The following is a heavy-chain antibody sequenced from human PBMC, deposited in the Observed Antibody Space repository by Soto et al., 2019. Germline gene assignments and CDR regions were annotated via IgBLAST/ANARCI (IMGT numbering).Heavy chain of an antibody. D-gene: IGHD1-26*01. V-gene: IGHV4-34*01. J-gene: IGHJ3*02. Sequence: QVQLQQWGAGLLKPSETLSLTCAVYGGSFSGYYWSWIRQPPGKGLEWIGEINHSGSTNYNPSLKSRVTISVDTSKNQFSLKLSSVNAADTAVYYCSRCRSGVVLPGWAFDIWGQGTMVTVSS. CDR2: INHSGST. CDR1: GGSFSGYY. CDR3: SRCRSGVVLPGWAFDI.